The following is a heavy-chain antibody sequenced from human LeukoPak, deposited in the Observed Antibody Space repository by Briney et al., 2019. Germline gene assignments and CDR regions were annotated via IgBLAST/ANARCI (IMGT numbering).Heavy chain of an antibody. CDR1: GFTFSSYW. V-gene: IGHV3-7*01. CDR3: AKARHDSSGYYSFFNY. D-gene: IGHD3-22*01. J-gene: IGHJ4*02. Sequence: GGSLRLSCAASGFTFSSYWMSWVRQAPGKGLEWVANIKQDGSEKYYVDSVKGRFTISRDNSKNTLYLQMNSLGAEDTAVYYCAKARHDSSGYYSFFNYWGQGTLVTVSS. CDR2: IKQDGSEK.